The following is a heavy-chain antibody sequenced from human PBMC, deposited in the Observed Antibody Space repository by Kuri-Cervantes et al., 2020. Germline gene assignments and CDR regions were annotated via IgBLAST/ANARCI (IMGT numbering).Heavy chain of an antibody. CDR3: AKDLIGSGWYYFDY. J-gene: IGHJ4*02. V-gene: IGHV3-7*03. Sequence: GESLKISCAASGFTFSSYWMSWVRQAPGKGLEWVANIKQDGSEKYYVDSVKGRFTISRDNAKNSLYLQMNSLRAEDTAVYYCAKDLIGSGWYYFDYWGQGTLVTVSS. D-gene: IGHD6-19*01. CDR2: IKQDGSEK. CDR1: GFTFSSYW.